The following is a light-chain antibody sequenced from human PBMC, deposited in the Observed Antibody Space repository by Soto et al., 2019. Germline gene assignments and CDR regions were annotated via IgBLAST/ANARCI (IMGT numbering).Light chain of an antibody. CDR3: QQYGSSPYT. Sequence: EIVLTQSPGTLSLSTGERATLSCRASQSVSSSYLAWYQQKPGQAPRLLIYGASSRATGIPDRFSGSGSGTDFTLKISRLEPEDFAVYYCQQYGSSPYTFGQGTKLEIK. V-gene: IGKV3-20*01. J-gene: IGKJ2*01. CDR1: QSVSSSY. CDR2: GAS.